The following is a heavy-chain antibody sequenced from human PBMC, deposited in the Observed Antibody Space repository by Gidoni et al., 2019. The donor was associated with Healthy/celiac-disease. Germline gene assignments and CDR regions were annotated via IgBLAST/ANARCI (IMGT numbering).Heavy chain of an antibody. Sequence: QVQLQQWGAGRVKPSETMSVTCAVYGGSFSGYYWSWIRQPPGKGLEWIGEINHSGSTNYNPSLKSRVTISVDTSKNQFSLKLSSVTAADTAVYYCARGHGDYFSWGQGTLVTVSS. CDR1: GGSFSGYY. CDR3: ARGHGDYFS. CDR2: INHSGST. D-gene: IGHD4-17*01. V-gene: IGHV4-34*01. J-gene: IGHJ5*02.